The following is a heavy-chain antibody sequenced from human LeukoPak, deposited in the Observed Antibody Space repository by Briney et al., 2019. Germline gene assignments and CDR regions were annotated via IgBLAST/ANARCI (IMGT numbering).Heavy chain of an antibody. CDR1: GFTFNSYA. Sequence: GGSLRLSCAASGFTFNSYAMSWVRQAPGKGLEWVSAISGSGGSTYYADSVKGRFTISRDNSKNTLYLQMNSLRAEDTAVYYCAKDLRFIVVVPAANPDAFDIWGQGTMVTVSS. CDR2: ISGSGGST. J-gene: IGHJ3*02. D-gene: IGHD2-2*01. CDR3: AKDLRFIVVVPAANPDAFDI. V-gene: IGHV3-23*01.